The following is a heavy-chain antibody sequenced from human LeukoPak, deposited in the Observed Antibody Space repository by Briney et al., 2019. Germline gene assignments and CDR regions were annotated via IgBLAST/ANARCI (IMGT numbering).Heavy chain of an antibody. J-gene: IGHJ5*02. CDR1: GGSINSGGNH. D-gene: IGHD3-22*01. Sequence: PSETLSLTCTVSGGSINSGGNHWAWIRQLPEKGLEWIGYIHYRGSTNYNPSLESRVSISVDMSKKSFSLKLTSVTAADTAVYYCARGGPDSSGYAWFDPWGQGTLVTVSS. CDR3: ARGGPDSSGYAWFDP. V-gene: IGHV4-31*03. CDR2: IHYRGST.